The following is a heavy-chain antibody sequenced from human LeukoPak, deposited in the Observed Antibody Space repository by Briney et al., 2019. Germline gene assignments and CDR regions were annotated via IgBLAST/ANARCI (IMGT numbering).Heavy chain of an antibody. CDR3: ARGHYSGIYPLHWFDP. CDR2: IYYTGST. Sequence: PSETLSLTCTVSGGSMTSYYWSWIRQPPGKGLEWIGYIYYTGSTNYNPSLESRATISVDTSKNQFSLEVTSVTAADTAVYYCARGHYSGIYPLHWFDPWGQGTLVTVSS. CDR1: GGSMTSYY. J-gene: IGHJ5*02. V-gene: IGHV4-59*01. D-gene: IGHD1-26*01.